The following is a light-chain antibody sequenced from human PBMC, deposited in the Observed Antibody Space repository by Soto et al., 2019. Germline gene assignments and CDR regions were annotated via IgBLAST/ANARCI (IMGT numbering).Light chain of an antibody. CDR1: QSVTSN. CDR3: QQYNNWPLT. Sequence: EIVTTQSPATLSVSPGERATLSCRASQSVTSNLAWYHQKPGQAPRLLIYGASTRATGIPARFTGSGSGTEFTLTISSLQSEDFAVYYCQQYNNWPLTFGGGTKVEIK. CDR2: GAS. V-gene: IGKV3-15*01. J-gene: IGKJ4*01.